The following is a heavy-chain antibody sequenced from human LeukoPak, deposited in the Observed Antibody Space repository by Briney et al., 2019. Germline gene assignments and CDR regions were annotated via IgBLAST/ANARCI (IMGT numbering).Heavy chain of an antibody. CDR3: AAYCSGGSCYPRSYLDY. CDR2: IVVGSGNT. V-gene: IGHV1-58*01. Sequence: AVKVSCKASGFTFTSSAVQGVGQARGQGGEWIGWIVVGSGNTNYAQKVQERVTITRDSSTSTAYMELSSLRSEDTAVYYCAAYCSGGSCYPRSYLDYWGQGTLVTVSS. D-gene: IGHD2-15*01. CDR1: GFTFTSSA. J-gene: IGHJ4*02.